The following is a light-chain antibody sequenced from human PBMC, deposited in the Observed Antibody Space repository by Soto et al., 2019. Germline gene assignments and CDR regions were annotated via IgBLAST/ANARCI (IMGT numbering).Light chain of an antibody. J-gene: IGKJ2*01. CDR2: DAS. CDR1: QRVSNSY. V-gene: IGKV3-20*01. CDR3: QQYERPPFA. Sequence: EIVLTQSPGTLSLSPGDRATLSCRASQRVSNSYLAWYQQKPGQAPRLLIYDASTRAACVPDRVTGGGSGTDFTLTISALEPEDFALYFCQQYERPPFAFGQGTRLEI.